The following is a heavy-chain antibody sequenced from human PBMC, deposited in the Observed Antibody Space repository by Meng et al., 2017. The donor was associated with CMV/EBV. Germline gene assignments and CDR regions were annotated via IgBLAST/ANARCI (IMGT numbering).Heavy chain of an antibody. Sequence: SGFPFSFSGMLWVRQSPGEGLVCVALISYDGSNKFYADSVKGRFTISRDNSKNTLYLQMHSLRVEDTAVYYCAKDSAPYWNYIHHFDYWGQGTLVTVSS. J-gene: IGHJ4*02. D-gene: IGHD1-7*01. V-gene: IGHV3-30*18. CDR2: ISYDGSNK. CDR1: GFPFSFSG. CDR3: AKDSAPYWNYIHHFDY.